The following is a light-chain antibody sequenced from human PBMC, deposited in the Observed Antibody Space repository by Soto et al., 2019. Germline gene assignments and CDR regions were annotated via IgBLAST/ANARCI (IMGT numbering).Light chain of an antibody. CDR1: SSDVGAYNY. J-gene: IGLJ1*01. CDR3: FTHRGGGSRG. Sequence: QSVLTQPASVSGSPGQSITISCAGTSSDVGAYNYVSWYQQYPGKAPKLMIYGVTNRPSGVSNRFSGSTTGNTASLTISGLQGVDGADYYWFTHRGGGSRGFGTGTKVTVL. CDR2: GVT. V-gene: IGLV2-14*01.